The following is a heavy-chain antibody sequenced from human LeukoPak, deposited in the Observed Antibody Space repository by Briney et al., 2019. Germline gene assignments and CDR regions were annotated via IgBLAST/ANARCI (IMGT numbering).Heavy chain of an antibody. J-gene: IGHJ4*02. D-gene: IGHD5-18*01. V-gene: IGHV3-66*01. CDR1: GFPFSDNY. Sequence: GGSLRLSCAASGFPFSDNYMSWVRQAPGKGLEWVSIIYIDGTTYYSDSVKGRFTISRDNSKNSLYLQMNSLRAEDTAVYYCARDPGYNYGFDYWGQGTLVTVSS. CDR3: ARDPGYNYGFDY. CDR2: IYIDGTT.